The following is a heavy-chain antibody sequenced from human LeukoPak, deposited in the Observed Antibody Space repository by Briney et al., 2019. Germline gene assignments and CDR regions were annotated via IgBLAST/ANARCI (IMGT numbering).Heavy chain of an antibody. CDR1: GFTFSSYS. CDR2: ISSTATI. V-gene: IGHV3-48*04. Sequence: GGSLRLSCAASGFTFSSYSMNWVRQAPGKGLEWVSYISSTATIYYADFLKGRFTISRDNAKNSLYLQMNSLRAEDTAVYYCARSRTEYCSSTSCYEADYWGRGTLVTVSS. D-gene: IGHD2-2*01. J-gene: IGHJ4*02. CDR3: ARSRTEYCSSTSCYEADY.